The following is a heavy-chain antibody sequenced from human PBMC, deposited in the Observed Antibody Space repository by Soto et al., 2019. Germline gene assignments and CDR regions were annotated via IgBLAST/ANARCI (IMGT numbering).Heavy chain of an antibody. J-gene: IGHJ5*02. Sequence: EVQLVESGGGLIQPGGSLRLSCAASRFTFSNYGMNWVRQAPGKGLEWVSFISNSRSTIYYADSVKGRFTISRDNAKNSLYLEMNSLRDEDTAVYYCARGGWFGDSSLLNYFDPWGQGTLVTVSS. CDR3: ARGGWFGDSSLLNYFDP. CDR1: RFTFSNYG. V-gene: IGHV3-48*02. D-gene: IGHD3-10*01. CDR2: ISNSRSTI.